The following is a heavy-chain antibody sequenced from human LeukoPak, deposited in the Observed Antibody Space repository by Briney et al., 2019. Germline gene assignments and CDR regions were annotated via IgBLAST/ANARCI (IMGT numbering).Heavy chain of an antibody. CDR1: GFTFSGSA. V-gene: IGHV3-73*01. CDR3: TRALASSTKGPPPGQH. Sequence: GGSLRLSCAASGFTFSGSAMHWVRQASGKGLEWVGRIRSKANSYATAYAASVKGRFTISRDDSKNTAYLQMNSLKTEDTAVYYCTRALASSTKGPPPGQHWGQGTLVTVSS. J-gene: IGHJ1*01. D-gene: IGHD2-2*01. CDR2: IRSKANSYAT.